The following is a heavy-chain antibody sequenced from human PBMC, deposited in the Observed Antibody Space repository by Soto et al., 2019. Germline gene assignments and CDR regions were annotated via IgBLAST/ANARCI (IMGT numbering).Heavy chain of an antibody. CDR3: AKDAAGIAVAGRFDY. CDR1: GFTFSSYG. Sequence: QVQLVESGGGVVQPGRSLRLSCAASGFTFSSYGMHWVRQAPGKGLEWVAVISYDGSNKYYADSVKGRFTISRDNSKNPLYLQLNSLRAEDTAVYYCAKDAAGIAVAGRFDYWGQGTLVTVSS. V-gene: IGHV3-30*18. CDR2: ISYDGSNK. D-gene: IGHD6-19*01. J-gene: IGHJ4*02.